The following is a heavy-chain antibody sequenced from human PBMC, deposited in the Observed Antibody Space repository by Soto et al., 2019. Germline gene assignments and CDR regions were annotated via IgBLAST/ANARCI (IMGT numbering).Heavy chain of an antibody. J-gene: IGHJ3*02. CDR1: GGTFSSYA. CDR3: ARAGCSGGSCYSVHSAFDI. CDR2: IIPIFGTA. D-gene: IGHD2-15*01. V-gene: IGHV1-69*06. Sequence: SVKVSCKASGGTFSSYAISWVRQAPGQGLEWMGGIIPIFGTANYAQKFQGRVTITADKSTSTAYMELSSLRSEDTAVYYCARAGCSGGSCYSVHSAFDIWGQGPMVTVSS.